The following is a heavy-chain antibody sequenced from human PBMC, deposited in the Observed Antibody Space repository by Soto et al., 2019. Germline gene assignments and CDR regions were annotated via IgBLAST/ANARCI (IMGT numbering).Heavy chain of an antibody. D-gene: IGHD4-17*01. Sequence: EVHMVESGGGLVQPGGSLRLSCAASGFTSSDHFMDWVRQAPGKGLEWVGRSRNKANSYSTEYAASVKGRFTVSRDESKNSLYLQMNSLRTEDTAVYYCTRDLLRGRGRDVWGQGTTVAVSS. V-gene: IGHV3-72*01. J-gene: IGHJ6*02. CDR1: GFTSSDHF. CDR3: TRDLLRGRGRDV. CDR2: SRNKANSYST.